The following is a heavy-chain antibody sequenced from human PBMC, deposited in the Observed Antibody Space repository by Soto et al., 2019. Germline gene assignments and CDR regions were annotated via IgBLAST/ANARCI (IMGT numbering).Heavy chain of an antibody. CDR2: IIPIFGTA. J-gene: IGHJ4*02. CDR1: VGAFSSYA. V-gene: IGHV1-69*13. CDR3: ARGPSNLDY. Sequence: SVKGFSKAAVGAFSSYAGRWVRQAPGQGLEWVGGIIPIFGTADYAQKFQGRVTITAYESTSTAYMELSSLRSEYTAVYYCARGPSNLDYWGQASLVTLPS.